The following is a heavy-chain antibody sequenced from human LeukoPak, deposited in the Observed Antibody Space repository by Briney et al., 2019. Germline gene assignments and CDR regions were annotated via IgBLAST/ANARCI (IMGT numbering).Heavy chain of an antibody. D-gene: IGHD3/OR15-3a*01. Sequence: KSSETLFLTCTVSGGSISSYYWSWIRQPPGKGLEWIGYIYYSRSTNYNPSLKSRVTISVDTSKNQFSLKLSSVTAADTAVYYCARAGLYYYYGMDVWGQGTTVTVSS. CDR3: ARAGLYYYYGMDV. CDR2: IYYSRST. CDR1: GGSISSYY. V-gene: IGHV4-59*01. J-gene: IGHJ6*02.